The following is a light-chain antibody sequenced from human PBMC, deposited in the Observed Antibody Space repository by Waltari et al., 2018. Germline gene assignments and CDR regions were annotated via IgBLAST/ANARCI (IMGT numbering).Light chain of an antibody. CDR2: GVN. V-gene: IGLV2-14*01. CDR3: SSYTSSGTYV. Sequence: QSALTQPASVSGSPGQSITISCTGTSGDVGDYNPVSWYQQPPGKAPKLMIYGVNNRPSGISNRFSGSKSGNTASLTISGLQAEDEADYYCSSYTSSGTYVFGVGTKVTVL. CDR1: SGDVGDYNP. J-gene: IGLJ1*01.